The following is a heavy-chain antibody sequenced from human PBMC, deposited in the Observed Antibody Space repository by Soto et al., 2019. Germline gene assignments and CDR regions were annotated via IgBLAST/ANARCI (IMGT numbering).Heavy chain of an antibody. Sequence: QVQLVESGGGVVQPGRSLRLSCAASGFTFSNYGMHWVRQPPGKGLEWVAVIWYDGSNKYYADSVKGRFTISRDSSKNMLYLQMNSLRAEDTAVYYCARADIGTYGLGVSGQGTTVTVSS. V-gene: IGHV3-33*01. CDR1: GFTFSNYG. J-gene: IGHJ6*02. CDR3: ARADIGTYGLGV. CDR2: IWYDGSNK. D-gene: IGHD2-15*01.